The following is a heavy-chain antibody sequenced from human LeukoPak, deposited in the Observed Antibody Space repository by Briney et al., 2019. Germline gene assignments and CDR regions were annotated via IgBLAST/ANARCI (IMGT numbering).Heavy chain of an antibody. D-gene: IGHD1-1*01. CDR2: ISSSSSYI. CDR1: GFTFSSYS. J-gene: IGHJ4*01. CDR3: IREVQVRASASLGL. V-gene: IGHV3-21*01. Sequence: GGSLRLSCAASGFTFSSYSMSWVRQAPGKGLEWVSSISSSSSYIYYADSVKGRFTISRDNVRNTLHLQMNNLSLEDTAVYFCIREVQVRASASLGLWGRGTLVTVS.